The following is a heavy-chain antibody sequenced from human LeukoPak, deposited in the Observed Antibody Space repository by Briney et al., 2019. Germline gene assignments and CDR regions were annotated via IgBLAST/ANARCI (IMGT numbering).Heavy chain of an antibody. J-gene: IGHJ3*02. Sequence: GASVTVSCKASGYSFIGYYIHWVRQAPGQGLEWMGWINPNSGGANYAQKFQGRVTMTRDTSISTVYMELTRLRSDDTAMYYCAKSTNWGSISDGFDIWGQGTMVTVAS. CDR3: AKSTNWGSISDGFDI. V-gene: IGHV1-2*02. D-gene: IGHD7-27*01. CDR2: INPNSGGA. CDR1: GYSFIGYY.